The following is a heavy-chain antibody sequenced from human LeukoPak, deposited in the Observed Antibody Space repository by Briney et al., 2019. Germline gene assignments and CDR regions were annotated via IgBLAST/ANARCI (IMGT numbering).Heavy chain of an antibody. V-gene: IGHV3-7*01. D-gene: IGHD2-2*01. CDR1: GFTFSTYW. CDR2: IKQDGSEK. CDR3: ARDRYCSGTSCYIGNFDS. Sequence: TGGSLRLSCAASGFTFSTYWMSWVRQAPGKGLEWVANIKQDGSEKYYVDSVKGRFTISRDNAENSLYLQMNSLRAEDTAVYYCARDRYCSGTSCYIGNFDSRGQGTLVTVSS. J-gene: IGHJ4*02.